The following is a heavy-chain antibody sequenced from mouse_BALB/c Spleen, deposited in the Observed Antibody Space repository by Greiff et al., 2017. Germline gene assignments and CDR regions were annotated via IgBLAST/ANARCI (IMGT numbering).Heavy chain of an antibody. CDR1: GFSLTSYG. D-gene: IGHD1-1*02. CDR2: IWSGGST. V-gene: IGHV2-2*02. J-gene: IGHJ4*01. Sequence: VKLMESGPGLVQPSQSLSITCTVSGFSLTSYGVHWVRQSPGKGLEWLGVIWSGGSTDYNAAFISRLSISKDNSKSQVFFKMNSLQANDTAIYYCARKGVGGYYYAMDYWGQGTSVTVSS. CDR3: ARKGVGGYYYAMDY.